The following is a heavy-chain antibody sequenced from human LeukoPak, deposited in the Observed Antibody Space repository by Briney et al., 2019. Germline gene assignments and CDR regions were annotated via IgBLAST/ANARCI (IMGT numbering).Heavy chain of an antibody. CDR1: GFTFSSYA. Sequence: PGGSLRLSCAASGFTFSSYAMSWVRQAPGKGLEWVSAISGSGGSTYYADSVKGRFTISRDNSKNTLYLQMNSLRAEDTAVYYCAKAYSSSSWYYYYYMDVWGKGTTVTVSS. J-gene: IGHJ6*03. V-gene: IGHV3-23*01. D-gene: IGHD6-6*01. CDR2: ISGSGGST. CDR3: AKAYSSSSWYYYYYMDV.